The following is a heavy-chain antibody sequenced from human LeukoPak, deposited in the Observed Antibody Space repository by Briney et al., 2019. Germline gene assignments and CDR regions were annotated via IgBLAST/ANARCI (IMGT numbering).Heavy chain of an antibody. D-gene: IGHD4-11*01. CDR3: ARDGSFAATTPDY. V-gene: IGHV1-2*02. Sequence: GASVKVSCKASGYTFTGYYIHWVRQAPGQGLEWMGWINPNSGGTNYAQKFQGRVTMTRDTSISTAYMELSRLRSDDTAVYYCARDGSFAATTPDYWGQGTLVTVSS. CDR1: GYTFTGYY. J-gene: IGHJ4*02. CDR2: INPNSGGT.